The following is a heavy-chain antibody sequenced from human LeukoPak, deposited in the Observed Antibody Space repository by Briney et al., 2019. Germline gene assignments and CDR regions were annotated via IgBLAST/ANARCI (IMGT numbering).Heavy chain of an antibody. CDR2: IYPGGSDT. Sequence: GESLKISCKGSGYSFTSYWIGWVRQMPGKGLEWMGIIYPGGSDTRYSPSFQGQVTISADKSISTAYLQWSSLKASDTAMYYCARCTMVRGVISRFDPWGQGALVTVSS. V-gene: IGHV5-51*01. J-gene: IGHJ5*02. CDR3: ARCTMVRGVISRFDP. D-gene: IGHD3-10*01. CDR1: GYSFTSYW.